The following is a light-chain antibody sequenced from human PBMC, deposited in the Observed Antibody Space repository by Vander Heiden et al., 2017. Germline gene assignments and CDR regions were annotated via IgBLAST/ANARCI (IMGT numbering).Light chain of an antibody. CDR3: QLFNCYLWIT. CDR1: QGISSA. CDR2: DAS. Sequence: AIQLTQYPSSLSASVGDRVTITCRASQGISSALAWYQQKPGKAPKLLIYDASSLESGFPSRFSGRGSGTDFTLTISSLQPEDFATYYCQLFNCYLWITFGQGTRLEIK. J-gene: IGKJ5*01. V-gene: IGKV1-13*02.